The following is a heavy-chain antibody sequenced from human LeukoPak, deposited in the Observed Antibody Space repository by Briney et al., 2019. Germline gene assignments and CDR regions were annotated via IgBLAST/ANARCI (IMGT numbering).Heavy chain of an antibody. Sequence: ASVKVSCKASGYTFTSYDINWVRQATGQGLEWMGWMNPNSGNTGYAQKFQGRVTMTRNTSISTAYMELSSLRSEDTAVYYCARAAAETGAFRDNFFDPWGQGTLVTVSS. D-gene: IGHD6-19*01. V-gene: IGHV1-8*01. J-gene: IGHJ5*02. CDR3: ARAAAETGAFRDNFFDP. CDR1: GYTFTSYD. CDR2: MNPNSGNT.